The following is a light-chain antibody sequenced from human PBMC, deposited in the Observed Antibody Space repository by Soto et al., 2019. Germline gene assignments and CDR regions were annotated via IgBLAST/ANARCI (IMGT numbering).Light chain of an antibody. CDR1: QSISNY. Sequence: DIQMTQSPSSLSASVGDRVTITCRASQSISNYLNWYQQKPGKAPKLLIYDASSLQSGVPSRFSGSGSGTDFTLTISSLQPEDFATYYCQQSYSTPPTFGQGTKVEIK. CDR3: QQSYSTPPT. J-gene: IGKJ1*01. CDR2: DAS. V-gene: IGKV1-39*01.